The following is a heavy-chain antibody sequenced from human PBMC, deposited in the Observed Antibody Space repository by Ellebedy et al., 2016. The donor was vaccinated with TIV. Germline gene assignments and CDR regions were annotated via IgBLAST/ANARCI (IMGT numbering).Heavy chain of an antibody. CDR2: ISSSSSYI. Sequence: GESLKISCAASGFTLSSYSMNWVRQAPGKGLEWVSSISSSSSYIYYADSVKGRFTISRDNVKNSLYLQMNSLRAEDTAVYYCARDRGYGDYYYGMDVWGQGTTVTVSS. V-gene: IGHV3-21*01. CDR1: GFTLSSYS. D-gene: IGHD4-17*01. J-gene: IGHJ6*02. CDR3: ARDRGYGDYYYGMDV.